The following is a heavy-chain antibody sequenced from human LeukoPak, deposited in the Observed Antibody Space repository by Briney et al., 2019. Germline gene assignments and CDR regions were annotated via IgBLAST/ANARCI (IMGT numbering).Heavy chain of an antibody. CDR1: GYSFPSYW. CDR3: VRQPPGVYDTTQNWFDP. CDR2: IAPSDSYT. D-gene: IGHD3-22*01. J-gene: IGHJ5*02. Sequence: GESLKISCKVSGYSFPSYWITWVRQVPGKGLEWMGRIAPSDSYTNYNPSFEGHVTMSVEKSITTDYLQWSSLKASDTAMYYCVRQPPGVYDTTQNWFDPWGQGTLVTVSS. V-gene: IGHV5-10-1*01.